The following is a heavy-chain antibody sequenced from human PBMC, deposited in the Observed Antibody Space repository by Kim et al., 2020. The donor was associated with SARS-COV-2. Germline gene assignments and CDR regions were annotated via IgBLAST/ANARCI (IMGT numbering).Heavy chain of an antibody. Sequence: ASVKVSCKASGYTFTSYAMHWVRQAPGQRLEWMGWINAGNGNTKYSQKFQGRVTITRDTFASTAYMELSSLRSEDTAVYYCARAWITMVRGVISNGMDVWGQGTTVTVSS. CDR2: INAGNGNT. CDR3: ARAWITMVRGVISNGMDV. J-gene: IGHJ6*02. V-gene: IGHV1-3*01. D-gene: IGHD3-10*01. CDR1: GYTFTSYA.